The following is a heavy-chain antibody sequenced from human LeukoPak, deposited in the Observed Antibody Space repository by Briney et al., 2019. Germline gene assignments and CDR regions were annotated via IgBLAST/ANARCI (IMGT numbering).Heavy chain of an antibody. CDR1: GFIFNKYA. CDR2: IASDGRDK. D-gene: IGHD6-13*01. J-gene: IGHJ4*02. V-gene: IGHV3-30*18. Sequence: GGSLRLSCAASGFIFNKYAMHWVRQAPGKGLEWVAVIASDGRDKHHADSVKGRFTISRDNSKTIVYLQMNSLRPEDTAIYFSAKDLQIGAAVYYFDYWGQGTLVTVSS. CDR3: AKDLQIGAAVYYFDY.